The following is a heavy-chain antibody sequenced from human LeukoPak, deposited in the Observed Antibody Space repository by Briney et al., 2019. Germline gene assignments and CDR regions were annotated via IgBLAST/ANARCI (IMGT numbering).Heavy chain of an antibody. D-gene: IGHD4-11*01. CDR3: GRGADYTAYYYYGMDV. Sequence: SETLSLTCAVYGGSFSGYYWSWIRQPPGKGLEWIGEINHSGSTNYNPSLKSRVTISVDTSKNQFSLKLSSVTAADTAVYYCGRGADYTAYYYYGMDVWGQGTTVTVSS. CDR1: GGSFSGYY. J-gene: IGHJ6*02. V-gene: IGHV4-34*01. CDR2: INHSGST.